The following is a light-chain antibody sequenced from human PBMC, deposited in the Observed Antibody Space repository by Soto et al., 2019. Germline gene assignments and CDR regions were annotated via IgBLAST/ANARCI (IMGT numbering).Light chain of an antibody. CDR2: EVS. CDR1: SSDVGGYNY. CDR3: SSYAGSNHNWV. J-gene: IGLJ3*02. V-gene: IGLV2-8*01. Sequence: QSALTQPPSASGSPGQSVTISCTGTSSDVGGYNYVSWYQQHPGKAPKLMIYEVSKRPSGVPDRFSGSKSGNTASLTVSGLQAEDGADYYCSSYAGSNHNWVFGGRTKHTVL.